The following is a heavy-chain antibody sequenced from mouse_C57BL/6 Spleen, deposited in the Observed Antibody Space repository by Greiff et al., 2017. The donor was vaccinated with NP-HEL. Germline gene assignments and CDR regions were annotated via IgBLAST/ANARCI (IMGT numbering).Heavy chain of an antibody. J-gene: IGHJ2*01. CDR3: GRLGNYGLDY. D-gene: IGHD2-1*01. V-gene: IGHV5-6*01. CDR2: ISSGGSYT. CDR1: GFTFSSYG. Sequence: EVMLVESGGDLVKPGGSLKLSCAASGFTFSSYGMSWVRQTPDKRLEWVATISSGGSYTYYPDSVTGRFTISRDNAKNTLYLQISSLKAGDTAMYYCGRLGNYGLDYWGQGTTLTVSS.